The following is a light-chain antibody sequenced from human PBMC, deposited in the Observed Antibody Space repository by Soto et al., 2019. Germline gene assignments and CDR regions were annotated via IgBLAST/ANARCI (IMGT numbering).Light chain of an antibody. CDR1: QSISSY. V-gene: IGKV1-39*01. Sequence: DSQMTQSPSSLSASVGDRVTITCRASQSISSYVNWYQQKPGKAPKLLIDAASSLQSGLPSSFSDSGSGTDYTLTISSLQPEDFPTYYCQQSYSTTTYTFGQGTKLEIK. J-gene: IGKJ2*01. CDR3: QQSYSTTTYT. CDR2: AAS.